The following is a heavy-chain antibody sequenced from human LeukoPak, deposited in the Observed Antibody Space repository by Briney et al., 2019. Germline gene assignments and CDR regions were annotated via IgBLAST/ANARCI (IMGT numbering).Heavy chain of an antibody. D-gene: IGHD2/OR15-2a*01. V-gene: IGHV4-59*01. CDR1: GGSMSSYY. Sequence: PSETLSLTCSVSGGSMSSYYLNWIRQPPGKGLEWIGYIYYSGSTKYNPSLKSRVTISVDTSKNQFSLKLSSVTAADTAVYYCASTFQGNFDYWGQGTLVTVSS. J-gene: IGHJ4*02. CDR3: ASTFQGNFDY. CDR2: IYYSGST.